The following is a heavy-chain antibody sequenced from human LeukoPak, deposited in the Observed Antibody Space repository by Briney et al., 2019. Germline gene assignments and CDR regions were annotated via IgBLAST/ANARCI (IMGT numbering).Heavy chain of an antibody. V-gene: IGHV3-30*04. Sequence: PGRSLRLSCAASGFTFSSYAMHWVRQAPGKGLEWVAVISYDGSNKYYADSVKGRFTTSRDNSKNTLYLQMDSLRAEDTAVYYCAREDNFVATIKGYFDYWGQGTLVTVSS. CDR2: ISYDGSNK. J-gene: IGHJ4*02. CDR1: GFTFSSYA. D-gene: IGHD5-12*01. CDR3: AREDNFVATIKGYFDY.